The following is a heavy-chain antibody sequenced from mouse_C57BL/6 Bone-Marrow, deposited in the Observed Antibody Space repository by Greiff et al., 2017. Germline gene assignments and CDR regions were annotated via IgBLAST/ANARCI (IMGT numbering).Heavy chain of an antibody. J-gene: IGHJ3*01. D-gene: IGHD3-2*02. CDR2: LYPGSGRP. V-gene: IGHV1-55*01. Sequence: QVQLQQPGAELVKPGASVKMSCKASGYTFTSYWITWVKQRPGQGLEWIGDLYPGSGRPNYNVKFKSKAPLTVDTSSSTAYMQLSSLTAEDSAVYYCAREGDSSGYVSWFAYWGQGTLVTVAA. CDR1: GYTFTSYW. CDR3: AREGDSSGYVSWFAY.